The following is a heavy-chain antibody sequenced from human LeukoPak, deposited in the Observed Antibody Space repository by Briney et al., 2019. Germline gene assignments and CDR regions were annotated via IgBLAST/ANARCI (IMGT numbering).Heavy chain of an antibody. V-gene: IGHV3-11*01. CDR1: GFTFSDYY. Sequence: GRSLRLSCVASGFTFSDYYMSWIRQTPGKGLEWVSYISGSGNTIFYADSVKGRFIISRDNAKSSLYLQLNSLRAEDTAAYYWSKVVYCSGCIRQILAFGYWGQGTMVTVSS. D-gene: IGHD2-8*02. CDR2: ISGSGNTI. J-gene: IGHJ3*01. CDR3: SKVVYCSGCIRQILAFGY.